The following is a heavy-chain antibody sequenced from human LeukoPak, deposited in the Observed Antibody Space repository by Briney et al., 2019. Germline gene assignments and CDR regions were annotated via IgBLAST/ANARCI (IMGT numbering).Heavy chain of an antibody. CDR2: INPNSGDT. D-gene: IGHD1-26*01. CDR1: GYSFSGYY. CDR3: ASGGRYYDY. Sequence: VASVKVSCKASGYSFSGYYMHWVRQAPGQGLEWTGWINPNSGDTHYAQNFQGRVTISVDTAKNQFSLKRTSVTAGGRAWYYCASGGRYYDYWGQGTLVTVSS. V-gene: IGHV1-2*02. J-gene: IGHJ4*02.